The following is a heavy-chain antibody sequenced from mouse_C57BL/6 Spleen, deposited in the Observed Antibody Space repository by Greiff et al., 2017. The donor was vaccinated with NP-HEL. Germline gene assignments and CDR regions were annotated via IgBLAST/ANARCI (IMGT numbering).Heavy chain of an antibody. CDR1: GFTFSDYG. Sequence: VQLKQSGGGLVKPGGSLKLSCAASGFTFSDYGMHWVRQAPEKGLEWVAYISSGSSTIYYADTVKGRFTISRDNAKNTLFLQMTSLRSEDTAMYYCARGDSYAMDYWGQGTSVTVSS. CDR2: ISSGSSTI. J-gene: IGHJ4*01. CDR3: ARGDSYAMDY. D-gene: IGHD2-13*01. V-gene: IGHV5-17*01.